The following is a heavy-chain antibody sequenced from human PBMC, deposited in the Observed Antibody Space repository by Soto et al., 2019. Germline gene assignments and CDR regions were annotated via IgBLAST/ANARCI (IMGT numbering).Heavy chain of an antibody. D-gene: IGHD5-12*01. CDR1: GFTFSSYS. V-gene: IGHV3-21*01. CDR3: ARGSGYRGYDHRGYYYYYYMDV. Sequence: EVQLVESGGGLVKPGGSLRLSCAASGFTFSSYSMNWVRQAPGKGLEWVSSISSSSSYIYYADSVKGRFTISRDNAKNSLYLQMNSLRAEDTAVYYCARGSGYRGYDHRGYYYYYYMDVWGKGTTVTVSS. J-gene: IGHJ6*03. CDR2: ISSSSSYI.